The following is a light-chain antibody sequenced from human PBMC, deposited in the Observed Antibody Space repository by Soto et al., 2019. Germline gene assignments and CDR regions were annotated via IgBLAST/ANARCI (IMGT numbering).Light chain of an antibody. V-gene: IGKV3-20*01. CDR2: GAS. Sequence: EIVLTQSPGTLSSSPGERATLSCRASQSVSSSHLAWYQQKPDQAPRLLIYGASSRATGIPDRFSGSGSGTDFTLTISRLEPEDFAVYYCQQYGSSRGTFGQGTKVEIK. J-gene: IGKJ1*01. CDR1: QSVSSSH. CDR3: QQYGSSRGT.